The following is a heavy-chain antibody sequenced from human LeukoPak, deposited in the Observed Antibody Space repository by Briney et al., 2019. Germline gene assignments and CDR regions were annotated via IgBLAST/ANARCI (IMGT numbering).Heavy chain of an antibody. V-gene: IGHV3-21*01. Sequence: PGGSLRLSCAASGFTFSSYSMNWVRQAPGKGLEWVSSISSSSSYIYYADSVKGRFTISRDNAKNSLYLQMNSLRAEDTAVYYCARDGGMTTVTTFECYFDYWGQGTLVTVSS. CDR3: ARDGGMTTVTTFECYFDY. J-gene: IGHJ4*02. CDR1: GFTFSSYS. CDR2: ISSSSSYI. D-gene: IGHD4-17*01.